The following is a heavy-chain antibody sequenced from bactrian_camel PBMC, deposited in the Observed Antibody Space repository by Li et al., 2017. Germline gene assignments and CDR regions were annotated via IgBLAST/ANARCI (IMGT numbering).Heavy chain of an antibody. CDR2: ISSDGGNT. D-gene: IGHD6*01. J-gene: IGHJ6*01. CDR1: GFTFSSDA. Sequence: DVQLVESGGGLVQPGGTLRLSCAASGFTFSSDAMSWVRQAPGMGLEWVSGISSDGGNTYYADSMKGRFTISRDNAENTVYLQMNSLKPEDTAVYYCVTGRTWVAYARADFTYWGQGTQVTVS. CDR3: VTGRTWVAYARADFTY. V-gene: IGHV3S40*01.